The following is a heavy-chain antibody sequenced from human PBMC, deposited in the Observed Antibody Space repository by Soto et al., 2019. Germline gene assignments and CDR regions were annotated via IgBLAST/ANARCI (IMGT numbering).Heavy chain of an antibody. CDR1: GFTFSSYS. Sequence: GGSLRLSCAASGFTFSSYSMNWVRQAPGKGLEWVSSISSSSSYIYYADSVKGRFTISRDNAKNSLYLQMNSLRAEDTAVYYSARALRGGRWLQIGYYFDVWGQGSLVTVSS. CDR3: ARALRGGRWLQIGYYFDV. V-gene: IGHV3-21*01. D-gene: IGHD5-12*01. J-gene: IGHJ4*02. CDR2: ISSSSSYI.